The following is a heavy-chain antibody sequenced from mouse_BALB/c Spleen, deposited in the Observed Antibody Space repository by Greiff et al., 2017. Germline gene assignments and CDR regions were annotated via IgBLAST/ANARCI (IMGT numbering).Heavy chain of an antibody. CDR3: ARGGYYGSSYWFAY. CDR1: GYTFTSYW. V-gene: IGHV1-69*02. D-gene: IGHD1-1*01. J-gene: IGHJ3*01. Sequence: VQLQQPGAELVKPGASVKLSCKASGYTFTSYWMHWVKQRPGQGLEWIGEIDPSDSYTNYNQKFKGKATLTVDKSSSTAYMQLSSLTSEDSAVYYCARGGYYGSSYWFAYWGQGTLVTVSA. CDR2: IDPSDSYT.